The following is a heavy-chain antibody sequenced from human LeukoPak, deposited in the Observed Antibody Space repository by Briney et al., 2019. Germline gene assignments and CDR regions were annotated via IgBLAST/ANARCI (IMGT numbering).Heavy chain of an antibody. CDR2: ISAHNGKT. CDR1: VYTLSTYG. Sequence: GASVTVSFTASVYTLSTYGISWVRQAPGQGREWMGWISAHNGKTNNAHKFQGRGTMTTDASTSTAHMELRSLRSDDTAVYYCARSNLILVAGPQGHSYYFMDVWGKGTTVTVSS. CDR3: ARSNLILVAGPQGHSYYFMDV. D-gene: IGHD2-15*01. J-gene: IGHJ6*03. V-gene: IGHV1-18*04.